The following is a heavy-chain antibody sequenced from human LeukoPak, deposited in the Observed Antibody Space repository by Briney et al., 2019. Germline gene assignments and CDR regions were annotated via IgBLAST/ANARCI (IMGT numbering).Heavy chain of an antibody. V-gene: IGHV3-21*01. J-gene: IGHJ6*03. CDR3: ARYNPPDTYLMDV. CDR2: ISRSSSFI. Sequence: PGGSLRLSCAASGFTLSSYSMNWVRQAPGKGLEWVSSISRSSSFIYYADSVKGRFTISRENAKNSLYLQMNSLRAEDTAVYYCARYNPPDTYLMDVWGKGTTVTVSS. CDR1: GFTLSSYS. D-gene: IGHD1-14*01.